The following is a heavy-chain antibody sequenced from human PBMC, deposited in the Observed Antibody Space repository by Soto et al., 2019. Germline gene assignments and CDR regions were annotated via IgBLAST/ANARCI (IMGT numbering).Heavy chain of an antibody. CDR2: ISYDEIDK. J-gene: IGHJ6*02. Sequence: HPVGSLRLSCAASGFTFTSHAMHRVRQTPGKGLEWVAAISYDEIDKKYASSVKDRFTVSRDNVKNTLSLQMNSLRPEDTAVYYCAKDSGYQLPDNYFYYGLDVWGQGTTVTVSS. CDR3: AKDSGYQLPDNYFYYGLDV. V-gene: IGHV3-30*18. CDR1: GFTFTSHA. D-gene: IGHD2-2*01.